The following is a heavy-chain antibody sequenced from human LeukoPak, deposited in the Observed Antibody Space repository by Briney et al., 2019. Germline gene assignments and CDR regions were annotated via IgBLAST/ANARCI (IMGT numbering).Heavy chain of an antibody. D-gene: IGHD1-26*01. J-gene: IGHJ5*02. CDR1: GGTFSSYA. V-gene: IGHV1-69*05. Sequence: ASVKVSCKASGGTFSSYAISCVRQAPGQGLGWMGRIILIFGTANYAQKFQGRVTITTDESTSTANMELARLRSEDTAVYYCARVDSGSYLNWFDPWGQGTLVTVSS. CDR3: ARVDSGSYLNWFDP. CDR2: IILIFGTA.